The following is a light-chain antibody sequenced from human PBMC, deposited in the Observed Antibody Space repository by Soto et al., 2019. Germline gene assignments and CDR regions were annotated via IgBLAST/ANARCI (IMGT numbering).Light chain of an antibody. CDR1: QSVSSSD. V-gene: IGKV3-20*01. J-gene: IGKJ2*01. CDR2: GAS. CDR3: YVYDSSPPMYT. Sequence: VLTQSPSTLSLSTGERVILSCRTSQSVSSSDLVSHQQKPGQAPRLLMYGASNSAIGIPDRFSCSGSGTAFALTLNICVREYVAVAYCYVYDSSPPMYTFGLGTKLEI.